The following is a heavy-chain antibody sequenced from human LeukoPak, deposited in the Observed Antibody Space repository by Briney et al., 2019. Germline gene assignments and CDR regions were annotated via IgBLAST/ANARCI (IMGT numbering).Heavy chain of an antibody. Sequence: SETLSLTCTVSGGSISSSSYYWGWIRQPPGKGLEWIGSIYYSGSTYYNPSLKSRVTISVDTSKNQFSLKLSSVTAADTAVYYCASKGITMARGVREHIGYRGQGTLVTVSS. CDR3: ASKGITMARGVREHIGY. J-gene: IGHJ4*02. D-gene: IGHD3-10*01. CDR1: GGSISSSSYY. CDR2: IYYSGST. V-gene: IGHV4-39*07.